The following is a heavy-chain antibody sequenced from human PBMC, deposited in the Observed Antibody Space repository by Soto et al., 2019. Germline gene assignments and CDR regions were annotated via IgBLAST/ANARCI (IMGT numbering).Heavy chain of an antibody. V-gene: IGHV3-7*01. J-gene: IGHJ3*02. Sequence: EVQLVESGGGLVQPGGSLRLSCAASGFTFSSYWMSWVRQAPWKGLDVVANIKQDGSEQYYVDSVKGRFTISRDKAKNSLNLQMNSLRAEDTAVYYCARIEGFWSGYFGLGAFDIWGQGTMVTVSS. CDR2: IKQDGSEQ. CDR1: GFTFSSYW. D-gene: IGHD3-3*01. CDR3: ARIEGFWSGYFGLGAFDI.